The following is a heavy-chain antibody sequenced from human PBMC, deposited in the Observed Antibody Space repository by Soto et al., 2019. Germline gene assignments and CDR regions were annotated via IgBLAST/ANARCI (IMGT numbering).Heavy chain of an antibody. CDR2: IYPGDSDT. D-gene: IGHD3-22*01. CDR1: GYSFTTYW. Sequence: PGESLKISCTGSGYSFTTYWIGWVRQMPGKGLEWMGIIYPGDSDTRYSPSFQGQVTISADKSISTAYLQWSSLKASDTAMYYCARPSLTYYYDSSGYSAFDIWGQGTMVTVSS. CDR3: ARPSLTYYYDSSGYSAFDI. V-gene: IGHV5-51*01. J-gene: IGHJ3*02.